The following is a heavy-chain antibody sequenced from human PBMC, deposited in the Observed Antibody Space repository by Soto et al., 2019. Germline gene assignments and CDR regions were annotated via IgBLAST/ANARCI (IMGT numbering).Heavy chain of an antibody. J-gene: IGHJ4*02. D-gene: IGHD3-3*01. V-gene: IGHV3-23*01. CDR3: AKSFTIFGVVVPDFDY. CDR1: GFTFSSYA. Sequence: GGSLILSCAASGFTFSSYAMSWVRQAPGKGLEWVSAISGSGGSTYYADSVKGRFTISRDNSKNTLYLQMNSLRAEDTAVYYCAKSFTIFGVVVPDFDYWGQGTLVTVSS. CDR2: ISGSGGST.